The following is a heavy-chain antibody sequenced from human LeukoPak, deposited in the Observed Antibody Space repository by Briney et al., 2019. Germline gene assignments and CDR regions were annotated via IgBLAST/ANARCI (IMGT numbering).Heavy chain of an antibody. Sequence: GGSLRLSCAASGFTFSSYSMNWVRQAPGKGLEWVSSISSSSSYIYYADSVKGRFTISRDNAKNSLYLQMNSLRAEDTAVYYCARDRSLVGAITWAYWGQGTLVTVPS. D-gene: IGHD1-26*01. V-gene: IGHV3-21*01. CDR3: ARDRSLVGAITWAY. J-gene: IGHJ4*02. CDR2: ISSSSSYI. CDR1: GFTFSSYS.